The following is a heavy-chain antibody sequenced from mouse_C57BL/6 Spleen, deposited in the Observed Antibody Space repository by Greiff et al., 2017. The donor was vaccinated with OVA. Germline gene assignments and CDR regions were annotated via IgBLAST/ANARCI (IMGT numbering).Heavy chain of an antibody. Sequence: EVKLEESGGGLVKPGGSLKLSCAASGFTFSDYGMHWVRQAPEKGLEWVAYISSGSSTIYYADTVKGRFTISRDNAKNTLFLQMTSLRSEDTAMYYCARDYYGSSPSYAMDYWGQGTSVTVSS. CDR2: ISSGSSTI. CDR3: ARDYYGSSPSYAMDY. D-gene: IGHD1-1*01. J-gene: IGHJ4*01. CDR1: GFTFSDYG. V-gene: IGHV5-17*01.